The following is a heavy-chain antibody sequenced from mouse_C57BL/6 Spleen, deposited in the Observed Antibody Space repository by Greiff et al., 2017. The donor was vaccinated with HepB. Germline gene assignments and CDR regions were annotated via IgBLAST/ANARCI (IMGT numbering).Heavy chain of an antibody. Sequence: EVQLQQSGAELVRPGASVKLSCTASGFNIKDDYMHWVKQRPEQGLEWIGWIDPENGDTEYASKFQGKATITADTSSNTAYLQLSSLTSEDTAVYYCTTDRYDYDAMDYWGQGTSVTVSS. V-gene: IGHV14-4*01. CDR2: IDPENGDT. J-gene: IGHJ4*01. D-gene: IGHD1-1*02. CDR3: TTDRYDYDAMDY. CDR1: GFNIKDDY.